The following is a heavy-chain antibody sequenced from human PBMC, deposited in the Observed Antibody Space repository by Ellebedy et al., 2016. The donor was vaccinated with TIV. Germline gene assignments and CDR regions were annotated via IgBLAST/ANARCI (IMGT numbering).Heavy chain of an antibody. CDR2: IIPILGIA. J-gene: IGHJ6*02. CDR3: AREFSALWFGESLSGMDV. D-gene: IGHD3-10*01. Sequence: AASVKVSCKASGGTFSSYGISWVRQAPGQGLEWMGRIIPILGIANYAQKFQGRVTITADKSTSTAYMELRSLRSDDTAVYYCAREFSALWFGESLSGMDVWGQGTTVTVSS. CDR1: GGTFSSYG. V-gene: IGHV1-69*04.